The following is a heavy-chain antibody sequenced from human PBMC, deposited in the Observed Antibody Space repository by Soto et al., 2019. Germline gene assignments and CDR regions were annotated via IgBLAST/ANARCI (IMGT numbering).Heavy chain of an antibody. CDR2: IYYSGST. V-gene: IGHV4-59*01. Sequence: SETLSLTCTVSGGSISSYYWSWIRQPPGKGLEWIGYIYYSGSTNYNPSLKSRVTISVDTSKNQFSLKLSSVTAADTAVYYCARLYYDFWSGYYRGFDYWGQGTLVTVSS. CDR1: GGSISSYY. J-gene: IGHJ4*02. D-gene: IGHD3-3*01. CDR3: ARLYYDFWSGYYRGFDY.